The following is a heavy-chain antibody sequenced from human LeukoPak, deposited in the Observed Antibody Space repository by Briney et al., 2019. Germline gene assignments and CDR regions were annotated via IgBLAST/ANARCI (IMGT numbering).Heavy chain of an antibody. CDR3: AKDTYGDYEGD. Sequence: PGGSLRLSCAASGFTFSSYGMHWVRQAPGKGLEWVAVVWYDGSNKYYADSVKGRFTISRDNSKNTLYLQMNSLRAEDTAVYYCAKDTYGDYEGDWGQGTLVTVSS. CDR1: GFTFSSYG. D-gene: IGHD4-17*01. J-gene: IGHJ4*02. CDR2: VWYDGSNK. V-gene: IGHV3-33*06.